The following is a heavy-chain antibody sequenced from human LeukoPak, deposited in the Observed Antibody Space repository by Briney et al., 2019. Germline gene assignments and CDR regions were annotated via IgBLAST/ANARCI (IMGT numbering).Heavy chain of an antibody. CDR1: GYSISSGYY. CDR3: ARVADVGGYDYYFDY. J-gene: IGHJ4*02. D-gene: IGHD5-12*01. CDR2: IYHSGST. Sequence: KPSETLSLTCAVSGYSISSGYYWGWIRQPPGKGLEWIGSIYHSGSTYYNPSLKSRVTISVDTSKNQFSLKLSSVTAADTAVYYCARVADVGGYDYYFDYWGQGTRVTVSS. V-gene: IGHV4-38-2*01.